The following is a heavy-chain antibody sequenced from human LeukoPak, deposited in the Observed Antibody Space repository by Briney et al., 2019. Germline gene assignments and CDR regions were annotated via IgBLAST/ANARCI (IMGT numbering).Heavy chain of an antibody. D-gene: IGHD6-13*01. V-gene: IGHV1-2*02. CDR2: INPNSGGT. CDR1: GYTFTGYY. J-gene: IGHJ5*02. Sequence: ASVKVSCKASGYTFTGYYMHWVRQAPGQGLERMGWINPNSGGTNYAQKFQGRVTMTRDTSISTAYMELSRLRSDDTAVYYCAREEGGWQQLSHGWFDPWGQGTLVTVSS. CDR3: AREEGGWQQLSHGWFDP.